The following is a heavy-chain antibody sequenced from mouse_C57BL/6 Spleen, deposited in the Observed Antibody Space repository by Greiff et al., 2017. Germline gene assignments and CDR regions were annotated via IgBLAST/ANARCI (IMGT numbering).Heavy chain of an antibody. CDR2: ISSGGSYT. CDR3: ARRGSTVVATDWYFDV. V-gene: IGHV5-6*02. D-gene: IGHD1-1*01. Sequence: EVKLVESGGDLVKPGGSLKLSCAASGFTFSSYGMSWVRQTPDKRLEWVATISSGGSYTYYPDSVKGRFTISRDNAKNTLYLQMSSLKSEDTAMYYCARRGSTVVATDWYFDVWGTGTTVTVSS. CDR1: GFTFSSYG. J-gene: IGHJ1*03.